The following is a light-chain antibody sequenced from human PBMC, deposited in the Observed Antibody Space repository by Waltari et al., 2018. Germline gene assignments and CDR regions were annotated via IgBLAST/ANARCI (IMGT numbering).Light chain of an antibody. CDR1: QHIDIY. Sequence: DIQMRQSTSSRSASVGDRVPITCWESQHIDIYLSWYQKKPGKAPKLLIYITSALQGGVPSRFSGSGSGTDFTLTISSLQPEDFATYYCLQTFSVPPTFGQGTKVEV. CDR3: LQTFSVPPT. J-gene: IGKJ1*01. V-gene: IGKV1-39*01. CDR2: ITS.